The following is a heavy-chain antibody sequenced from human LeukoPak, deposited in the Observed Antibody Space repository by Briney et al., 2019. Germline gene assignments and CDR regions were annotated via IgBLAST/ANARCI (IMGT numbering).Heavy chain of an antibody. CDR1: GLTFNDAW. V-gene: IGHV3-15*01. Sequence: PGGSLRLSCAASGLTFNDAWMSWVRQAPGKGLEWVGRIKSKTEGGTTDYAAPVKGRFIISRDDSKVTFYLQMTSMETEDTAVYYCTTVTVTIQSYYYSYGMDVWGQGTTVTVSS. J-gene: IGHJ6*02. D-gene: IGHD4-17*01. CDR3: TTVTVTIQSYYYSYGMDV. CDR2: IKSKTEGGTT.